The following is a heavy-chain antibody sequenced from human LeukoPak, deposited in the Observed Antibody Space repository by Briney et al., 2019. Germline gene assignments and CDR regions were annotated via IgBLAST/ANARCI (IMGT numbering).Heavy chain of an antibody. J-gene: IGHJ4*02. CDR3: AKYHRAVAGRYYFDY. D-gene: IGHD6-19*01. CDR1: GFTFSSYG. V-gene: IGHV3-23*01. CDR2: ISGSGGST. Sequence: GGSLRLSCAASGFTFSSYGMSWVRQAPGKGLEWVSAISGSGGSTYYADSVKGRFTISRDNSKNTLYLQMNSLRAEDTAVYYCAKYHRAVAGRYYFDYWGQGTLVTVSS.